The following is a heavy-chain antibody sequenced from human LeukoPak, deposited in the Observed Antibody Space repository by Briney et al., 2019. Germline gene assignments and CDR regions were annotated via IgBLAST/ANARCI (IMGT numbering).Heavy chain of an antibody. D-gene: IGHD6-19*01. CDR2: INPNSGGT. V-gene: IGHV1-2*02. CDR3: ARVPDSSGWANPDY. Sequence: ASVKVSCKASGYTFTGYYMHWVRQAPGQGLEWMGWINPNSGGTNYAQKFQGRVTMTRDTSISTAYMDLSRLISDDTAIYYCARVPDSSGWANPDYWGQGTLVTVSS. J-gene: IGHJ4*02. CDR1: GYTFTGYY.